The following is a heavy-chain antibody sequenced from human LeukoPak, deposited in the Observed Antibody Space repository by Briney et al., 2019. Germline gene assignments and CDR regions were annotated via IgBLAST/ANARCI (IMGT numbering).Heavy chain of an antibody. CDR1: GYTFTSNY. CDR3: ARDQEGFDY. CDR2: IYPRDGST. Sequence: ASVTVSCKASGYTFTSNYIHWVRQALGQGLEWMGVIYPRDGSTSYAQKFQGRVTVTRDTSTSTVHMELSGLRSEDTAVYYCARDQEGFDYWGQGTLVTVSS. J-gene: IGHJ4*02. V-gene: IGHV1-46*01.